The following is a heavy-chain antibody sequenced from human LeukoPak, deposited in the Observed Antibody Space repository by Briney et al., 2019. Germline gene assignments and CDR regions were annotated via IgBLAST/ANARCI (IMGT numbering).Heavy chain of an antibody. V-gene: IGHV3-73*01. D-gene: IGHD5-18*01. J-gene: IGHJ4*02. CDR3: TRRVTAMAN. CDR1: GFTFSASA. CDR2: IRSKANSYAT. Sequence: GGSLRLCCVASGFTFSASAMHWVRQASGKGLELVGRIRSKANSYATAYAASVKGRFTISRDDSKNTAYLQMNSLKTEDTAVYYCTRRVTAMANWGQGTLVTVSS.